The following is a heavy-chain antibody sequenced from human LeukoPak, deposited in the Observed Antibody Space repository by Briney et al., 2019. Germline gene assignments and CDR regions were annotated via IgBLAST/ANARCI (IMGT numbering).Heavy chain of an antibody. CDR3: ARVRIGQQLDKYYYHAMDV. CDR1: GYTLTDYY. Sequence: ASVTVSCKASGYTLTDYYMHWVRQAPGQGLEWMGWINPYSGGTNYAQKFQGRISITTDTSISTAYMEVSRLRSDDTAVYYCARVRIGQQLDKYYYHAMDVWGQGTTATLSS. J-gene: IGHJ6*02. CDR2: INPYSGGT. D-gene: IGHD6-13*01. V-gene: IGHV1-2*02.